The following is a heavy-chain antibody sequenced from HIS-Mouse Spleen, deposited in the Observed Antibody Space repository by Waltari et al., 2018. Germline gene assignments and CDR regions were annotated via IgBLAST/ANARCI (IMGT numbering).Heavy chain of an antibody. CDR1: GCSISSSSYY. Sequence: QLQLQESGPGLVKPSETLSLTCTVSGCSISSSSYYRGWSRQPPGKGLEWIGSIYYSGSTSYNPSLKSRVTISVDTSKNQFSLKLSSVTAADTAVYYCAREIPYSSSWYDWYFDLWGRGTLVTVSS. CDR2: IYYSGST. D-gene: IGHD6-13*01. CDR3: AREIPYSSSWYDWYFDL. J-gene: IGHJ2*01. V-gene: IGHV4-39*07.